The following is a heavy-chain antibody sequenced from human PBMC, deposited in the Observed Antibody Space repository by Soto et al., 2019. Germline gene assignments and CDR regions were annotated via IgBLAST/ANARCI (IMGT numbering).Heavy chain of an antibody. V-gene: IGHV4-34*01. D-gene: IGHD5-12*01. CDR2: INHSGST. Sequence: SETLSLTCAVYGGSFSGYYWSWIRQPPGKGLEWIGEINHSGSTNYNPSLKSRVTISVDTSKNQFSLKLSSVTAADTAVYYCARKKKWPLYYYYGMDVWGQGTTVTVSS. J-gene: IGHJ6*02. CDR3: ARKKKWPLYYYYGMDV. CDR1: GGSFSGYY.